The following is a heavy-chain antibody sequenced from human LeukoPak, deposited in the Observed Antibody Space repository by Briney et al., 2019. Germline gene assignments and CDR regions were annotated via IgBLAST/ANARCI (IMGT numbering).Heavy chain of an antibody. D-gene: IGHD3-9*01. J-gene: IGHJ5*02. CDR3: ARDHRLRYFDWLVEYNWFDP. Sequence: GSLRLSCAASGFTFSGSALHWIRQPAGKGLEWIGRIYTCDSTNYNPPLKHRVTISVDTSRNQFSLKLSSVTAADTAVYYCARDHRLRYFDWLVEYNWFDPWGQGTLVTVSS. V-gene: IGHV4-4*07. CDR1: GFTFSGSA. CDR2: IYTCDST.